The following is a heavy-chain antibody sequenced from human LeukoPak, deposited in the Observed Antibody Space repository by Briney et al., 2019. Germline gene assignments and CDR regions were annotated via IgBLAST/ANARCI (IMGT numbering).Heavy chain of an antibody. CDR3: ARAGGIAAAGIFYYYYYMDV. CDR1: GFTFSSYW. D-gene: IGHD6-13*01. Sequence: GGSLRLSCAASGFTFSSYWMHWVRQAPGKGLVWVSRINSDGSSTSYADSAKGRFTISRDNAKNTLYLQMNSLRAEDTAVYYCARAGGIAAAGIFYYYYYMDVWGKGTTVTVSS. J-gene: IGHJ6*03. V-gene: IGHV3-74*01. CDR2: INSDGSST.